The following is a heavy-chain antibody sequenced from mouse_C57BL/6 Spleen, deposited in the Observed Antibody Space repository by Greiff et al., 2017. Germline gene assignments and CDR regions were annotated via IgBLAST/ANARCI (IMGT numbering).Heavy chain of an antibody. J-gene: IGHJ2*01. Sequence: VKLQESGAELVKPGASVKISCKASGYAFSSYWMNWVKQRPGKGLEWIGQIYPGDGDTNYNGKFKGKATLTADKSSSTAYMQLSSLTSEDSAVYFCARAVDGYSLGYWGQGTTLTVSS. CDR1: GYAFSSYW. V-gene: IGHV1-80*01. CDR3: ARAVDGYSLGY. D-gene: IGHD2-3*01. CDR2: IYPGDGDT.